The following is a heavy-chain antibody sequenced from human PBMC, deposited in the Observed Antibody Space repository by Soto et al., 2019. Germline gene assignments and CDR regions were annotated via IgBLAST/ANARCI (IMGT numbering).Heavy chain of an antibody. CDR3: ATMGTPVTGLYYFDY. CDR1: GDSISTDY. CDR2: IYYGGST. D-gene: IGHD4-17*01. Sequence: SETLSLTCTVSGDSISTDYWSWIRQSPGKGLEWIGFIYYGGSTNYNPSLKSRVTISVDTPKNQFSLDLSSVTAADTAVYYCATMGTPVTGLYYFDYWGQGTQVTVSS. J-gene: IGHJ4*02. V-gene: IGHV4-59*08.